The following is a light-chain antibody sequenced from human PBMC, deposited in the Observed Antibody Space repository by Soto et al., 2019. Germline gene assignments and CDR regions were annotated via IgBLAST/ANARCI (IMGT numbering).Light chain of an antibody. Sequence: QSVLTQPPSVSGTPGQTVTITCSGSSTNIGSSSVKWYQQFPGAAPRLLIYSNALRPSGIPNRFSGSKSGTSASLAISGLQPEDEADYYCAAWDERLMGVFGPGTKVP. CDR1: STNIGSSS. V-gene: IGLV1-44*01. CDR3: AAWDERLMGV. CDR2: SNA. J-gene: IGLJ1*01.